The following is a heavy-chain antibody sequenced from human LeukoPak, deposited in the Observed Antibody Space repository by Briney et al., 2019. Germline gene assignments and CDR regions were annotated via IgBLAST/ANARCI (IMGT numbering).Heavy chain of an antibody. CDR1: GFTFNNYG. CDR3: ARGFGMATIGNMDV. CDR2: INGSGGST. Sequence: GGSLRLSCAASGFTFNNYGMSWVRQAPGKGLEWVSDINGSGGSTYYADSVKGRFTISRDNSQNTLYLQLNSLRAEDTAVYYCARGFGMATIGNMDVWGKGTTVTVSS. J-gene: IGHJ6*03. V-gene: IGHV3-23*01. D-gene: IGHD5-24*01.